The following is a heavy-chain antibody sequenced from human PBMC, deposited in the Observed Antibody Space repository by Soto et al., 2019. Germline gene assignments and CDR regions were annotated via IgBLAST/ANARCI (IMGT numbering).Heavy chain of an antibody. J-gene: IGHJ5*02. CDR1: GYTFTSYG. V-gene: IGHV1-18*01. CDR3: ARDANVVVVAATGWFDP. CDR2: ISAYNGNT. Sequence: ASVKVSCKASGYTFTSYGISWVRQAPGQGLEWMGWISAYNGNTNYAQKLQGRVTMTTDTSTSTAYMELRSLRSDDTAVYYCARDANVVVVAATGWFDPWGQGTLVTVSS. D-gene: IGHD2-15*01.